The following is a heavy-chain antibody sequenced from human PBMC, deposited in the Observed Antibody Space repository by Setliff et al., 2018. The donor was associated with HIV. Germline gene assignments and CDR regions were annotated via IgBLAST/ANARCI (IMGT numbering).Heavy chain of an antibody. CDR3: ARGAPYDYVWGSYRHFDY. J-gene: IGHJ4*02. D-gene: IGHD3-16*02. V-gene: IGHV4-59*11. CDR1: GGSISSHF. Sequence: SETLSLTCTVSGGSISSHFWSWIRQPPGKGLEWIGSIYYSGSTNYNPSLKSRVTISVDTSKNQFSLKLSSVTAADTAVYFCARGAPYDYVWGSYRHFDYWGQGTLVTVSS. CDR2: IYYSGST.